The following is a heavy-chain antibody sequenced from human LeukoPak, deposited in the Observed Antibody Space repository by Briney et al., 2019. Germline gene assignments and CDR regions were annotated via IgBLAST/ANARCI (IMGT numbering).Heavy chain of an antibody. D-gene: IGHD4-23*01. CDR3: ARRVAVGGLYYFDY. V-gene: IGHV5-51*01. J-gene: IGHJ4*02. CDR2: IYPSDSDT. Sequence: GESLKISCKGSGYRITSYWIAWVRQMAGKGLEWMGIIYPSDSDTRYSPSFQGQVTISADRSINTAYLQWSSLKASDTAMYYCARRVAVGGLYYFDYWGQGTLVTVSS. CDR1: GYRITSYW.